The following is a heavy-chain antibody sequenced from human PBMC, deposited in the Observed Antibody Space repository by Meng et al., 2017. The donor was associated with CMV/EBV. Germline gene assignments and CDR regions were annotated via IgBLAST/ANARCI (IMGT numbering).Heavy chain of an antibody. J-gene: IGHJ4*02. CDR2: IYYSGST. Sequence: GSLRLSCTVSGGSVSSGSYYWSWIRQPPGKGLEWIGYIYYSGSTNYNPSLKSRVTISVDTSKNQFSLKLSSVTAADTAVYYCATHILANYYDSSGYVYWGQGTPVTVSS. V-gene: IGHV4-61*01. CDR3: ATHILANYYDSSGYVY. CDR1: GGSVSSGSYY. D-gene: IGHD3-22*01.